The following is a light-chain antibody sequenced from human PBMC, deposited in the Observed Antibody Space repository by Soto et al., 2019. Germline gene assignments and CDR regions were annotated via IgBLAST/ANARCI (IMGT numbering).Light chain of an antibody. CDR2: EVT. V-gene: IGLV2-14*01. Sequence: QSALTQPASVSGSPGQSITISCTGTSSDAGGYNYVSWYQQHPGKAPKLMIYEVTNRPSGVSNRFSGSKSGNTASLTISGLQAEDEADYYCSSYTSSITPVFGGGTKLTVL. CDR3: SSYTSSITPV. J-gene: IGLJ3*02. CDR1: SSDAGGYNY.